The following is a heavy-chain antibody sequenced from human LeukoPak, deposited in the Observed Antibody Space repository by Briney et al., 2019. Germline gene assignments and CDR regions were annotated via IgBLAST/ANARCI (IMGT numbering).Heavy chain of an antibody. J-gene: IGHJ4*02. CDR3: ASIIGSGRLFDY. CDR2: IYYSGST. CDR1: GGSLSSSSYY. Sequence: SQTLSLTCTVSGGSLSSSSYYWGWIRQPPGKGREWIGSIYYSGSTYYNPSPKSRVTISIDTSKNQFSLKLSSATAADTAVYDCASIIGSGRLFDYWGQGTLVTVSS. V-gene: IGHV4-39*01. D-gene: IGHD3-10*01.